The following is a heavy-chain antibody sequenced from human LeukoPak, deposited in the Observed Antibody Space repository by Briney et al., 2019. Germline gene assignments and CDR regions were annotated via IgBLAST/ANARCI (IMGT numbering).Heavy chain of an antibody. CDR3: ARVSYGDYHFDY. D-gene: IGHD4-17*01. J-gene: IGHJ4*02. CDR2: IRYDGSNK. V-gene: IGHV3-30*02. Sequence: PGGSLRLSCAASGFTFSSYGMHWVRQAPGKGLEWVAFIRYDGSNKYYADSVKGRFTISRDNSKNSLYLQMNSLRAEDTAVYYCARVSYGDYHFDYWGQGTLVTVSS. CDR1: GFTFSSYG.